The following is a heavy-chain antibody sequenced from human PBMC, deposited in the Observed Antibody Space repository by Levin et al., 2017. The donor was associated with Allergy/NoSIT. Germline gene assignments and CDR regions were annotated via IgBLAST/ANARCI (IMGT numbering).Heavy chain of an antibody. CDR2: IWYDGSNK. J-gene: IGHJ4*02. D-gene: IGHD3-22*01. Sequence: GESLKISCAASGFTFSSYGMHWVRQAPGKGLEWVAVIWYDGSNKYYADSVKGRFTISRDNSKNTLYLQMNSLRAEDTAVYYCASAEGYYDSSGSPGYWGQGTLVTVSS. V-gene: IGHV3-33*01. CDR1: GFTFSSYG. CDR3: ASAEGYYDSSGSPGY.